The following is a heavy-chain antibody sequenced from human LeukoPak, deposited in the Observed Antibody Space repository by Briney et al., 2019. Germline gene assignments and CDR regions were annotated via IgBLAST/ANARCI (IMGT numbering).Heavy chain of an antibody. CDR1: GXSISSSSYY. V-gene: IGHV4-39*01. CDR2: IYYSGST. J-gene: IGHJ4*02. CDR3: ARQGSSWAVDY. Sequence: SETLSLTWTVSGXSISSSSYYWGWIRQPPGKGLEWIGSIYYSGSTYYNPSLKSRVTISVDTSKNQFSLKLSSVTAADTAVYYCARQGSSWAVDYWGQGTLVTVSS. D-gene: IGHD6-13*01.